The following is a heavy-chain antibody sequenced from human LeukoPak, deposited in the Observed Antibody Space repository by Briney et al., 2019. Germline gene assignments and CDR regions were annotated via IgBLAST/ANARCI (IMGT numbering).Heavy chain of an antibody. D-gene: IGHD2-2*01. CDR3: AREGYCSSTSCSTIYNWFDP. V-gene: IGHV3-11*05. CDR2: ISSSSSYT. J-gene: IGHJ5*02. Sequence: KSGGSLRLSCAASGFTFSDYYMSWIRQAPGKGLEWVSYISSSSSYTNYADSVKGRFTISRDNAKNSLYLQMNSLRAEDTAVYYCAREGYCSSTSCSTIYNWFDPWGQGTLVTVSS. CDR1: GFTFSDYY.